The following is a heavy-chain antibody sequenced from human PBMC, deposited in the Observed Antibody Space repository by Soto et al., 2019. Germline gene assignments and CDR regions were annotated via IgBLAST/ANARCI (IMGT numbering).Heavy chain of an antibody. D-gene: IGHD6-13*01. J-gene: IGHJ5*02. CDR3: AREIHRIAAAGTAVWFDP. CDR1: GGSISPYY. CDR2: IYYSGST. V-gene: IGHV4-59*01. Sequence: SETLSLTCTVSGGSISPYYWSWIRQTPGKGLEWIAYIYYSGSTNYNPSLKSRVTISVDTSKNQFSLKLSSVTAADTAVYYCAREIHRIAAAGTAVWFDPWGQGTLVTVS.